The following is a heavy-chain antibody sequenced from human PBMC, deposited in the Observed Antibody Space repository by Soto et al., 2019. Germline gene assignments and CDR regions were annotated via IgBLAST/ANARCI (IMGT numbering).Heavy chain of an antibody. V-gene: IGHV1-69*13. J-gene: IGHJ5*02. CDR2: IIPIFGTA. Sequence: SVKVSCKASGVTFSSYAISWVRQAPGQGLEWMGGIIPIFGTANYAQKFQGRVTITADESTSTAYMELSSLRSEDTAVYYCARGDYYDSSGYYRNWFDPWGQGTLVTVSS. D-gene: IGHD3-22*01. CDR1: GVTFSSYA. CDR3: ARGDYYDSSGYYRNWFDP.